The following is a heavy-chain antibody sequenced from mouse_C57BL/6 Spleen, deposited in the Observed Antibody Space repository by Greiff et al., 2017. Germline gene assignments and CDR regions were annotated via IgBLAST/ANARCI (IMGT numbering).Heavy chain of an antibody. Sequence: EVKLVESEGGLVQPGSSMKLSCTASGFTFSDYYMAWVRQVPEKGLEWVANINYDGSSTYYLDSLKSRFIISRDNAKNILYLQMSSLKSEDTATCYWARGGYGSSTYYAMDYWGQGTSVTVSS. CDR3: ARGGYGSSTYYAMDY. J-gene: IGHJ4*01. CDR1: GFTFSDYY. D-gene: IGHD1-1*01. V-gene: IGHV5-16*01. CDR2: INYDGSST.